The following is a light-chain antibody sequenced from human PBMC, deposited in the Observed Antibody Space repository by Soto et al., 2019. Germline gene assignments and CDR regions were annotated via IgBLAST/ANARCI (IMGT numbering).Light chain of an antibody. CDR3: QHYYSYPYT. V-gene: IGKV1-5*01. J-gene: IGKJ2*01. CDR1: QIIGSS. Sequence: DIQTTQSPSTLSASVGDRVTITCRASQIIGSSLAWYQQKPGKAPKLLIYDASTLRSGVPSRFSGSESGTEFTLTISSLQPDDSATYYCQHYYSYPYTFGQGTKLEIK. CDR2: DAS.